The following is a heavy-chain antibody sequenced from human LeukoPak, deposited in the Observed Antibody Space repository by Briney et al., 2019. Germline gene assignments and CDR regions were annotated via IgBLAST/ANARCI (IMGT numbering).Heavy chain of an antibody. J-gene: IGHJ5*02. Sequence: GASVKVSCKASGYTFTGYYMHWVRQAPGQGLEWMGWINPNSGGTNYAQKFQGRVTMTRDTSISTAYMELSRLRSDDTAVYYCARDLYYYDSSALRNWFDPWGQGTLVTVSS. CDR2: INPNSGGT. D-gene: IGHD3-22*01. CDR1: GYTFTGYY. CDR3: ARDLYYYDSSALRNWFDP. V-gene: IGHV1-2*02.